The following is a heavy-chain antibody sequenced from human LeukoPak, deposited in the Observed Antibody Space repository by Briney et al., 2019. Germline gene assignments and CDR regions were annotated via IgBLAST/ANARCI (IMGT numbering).Heavy chain of an antibody. CDR3: ARGPGTFDY. D-gene: IGHD1-26*01. J-gene: IGHJ4*02. CDR1: GGSISSSSYY. CDR2: IYYNGNT. V-gene: IGHV4-39*07. Sequence: SETLSLTCTVSGGSISSSSYYWGWIRQPPGKGLEWVGSIYYNGNTYYNPSLKSRVTISVDTSKNQFSLELSSVTAADTAVYYCARGPGTFDYWGQGTLVTVSS.